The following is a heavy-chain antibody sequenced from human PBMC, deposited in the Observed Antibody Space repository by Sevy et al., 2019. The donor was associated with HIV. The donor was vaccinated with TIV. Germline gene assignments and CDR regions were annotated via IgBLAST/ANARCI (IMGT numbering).Heavy chain of an antibody. Sequence: GGSLRLSCTASGFTFGDYAMSWFRQAPGKGLEWVGFIRSKAYGGTTEYAASVKGRFTISRDDSKSIAYLQMNSLKTEDTAVYYCTREQAYYDILTGYYCYYMDVWGKGSTVTVSS. CDR3: TREQAYYDILTGYYCYYMDV. CDR1: GFTFGDYA. V-gene: IGHV3-49*03. J-gene: IGHJ6*03. D-gene: IGHD3-9*01. CDR2: IRSKAYGGTT.